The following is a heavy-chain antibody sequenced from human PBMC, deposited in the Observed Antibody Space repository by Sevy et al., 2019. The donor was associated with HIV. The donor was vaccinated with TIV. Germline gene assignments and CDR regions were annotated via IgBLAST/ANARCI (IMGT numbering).Heavy chain of an antibody. CDR3: ARALPDDYDVYFDL. V-gene: IGHV3-33*01. CDR1: GFTFSSYA. J-gene: IGHJ2*01. Sequence: GGSLRLSCAASGFTFSSYAMHWVRQAPGKGLEWVAVIRYDGSNKYYADSVKGRFTISRDNSKNTLYLQMNSLRAEDTAVYYCARALPDDYDVYFDLWGRGTLVTVSS. CDR2: IRYDGSNK. D-gene: IGHD4-17*01.